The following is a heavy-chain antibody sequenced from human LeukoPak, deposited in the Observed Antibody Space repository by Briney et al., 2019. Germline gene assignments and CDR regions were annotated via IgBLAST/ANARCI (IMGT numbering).Heavy chain of an antibody. J-gene: IGHJ5*02. CDR2: INPNSGGT. D-gene: IGHD2-15*01. V-gene: IGHV1-2*02. Sequence: GASVKVSCKASGYTFTGYYMHWVRQAPGQGLEWMGWINPNSGGTNYAQKFQGRVTMTRDTSISTAYMELSRLRSDDTAVYYCARDVPPGVVVALFDPWGQGTLVTVSS. CDR1: GYTFTGYY. CDR3: ARDVPPGVVVALFDP.